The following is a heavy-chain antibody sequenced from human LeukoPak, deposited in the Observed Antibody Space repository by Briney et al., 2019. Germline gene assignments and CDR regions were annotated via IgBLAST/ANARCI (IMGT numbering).Heavy chain of an antibody. D-gene: IGHD2-2*01. V-gene: IGHV1-18*01. J-gene: IGHJ4*02. Sequence: ASVKVSCKASGYTFTSYGISWVRQAPGQGLEWMGWISAYNGNTNYAQKLQGRVTMTTDTSTSTAYMELRSLRSDDTAVYYCARSPIVVVPAATPIFGYWGQGTLVTVSS. CDR1: GYTFTSYG. CDR3: ARSPIVVVPAATPIFGY. CDR2: ISAYNGNT.